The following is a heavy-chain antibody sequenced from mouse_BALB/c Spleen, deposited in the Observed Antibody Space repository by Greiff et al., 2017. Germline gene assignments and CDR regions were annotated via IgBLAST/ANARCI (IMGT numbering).Heavy chain of an antibody. CDR2: TWWDDAK. CDR1: GFSLSTSGMG. V-gene: IGHV8-8*01. CDR3: ARIGRYYFDY. J-gene: IGHJ2*01. Sequence: QVTLKVSGPGILQPSQTLSLSCSSSGFSLSTSGMGVVWIRPPSGLGLVWLVHTWWDDAKYYNTVLKSGLTTSKDTSKTQVFLKIASVDTADTATYYGARIGRYYFDYWGQGTTLTVSS.